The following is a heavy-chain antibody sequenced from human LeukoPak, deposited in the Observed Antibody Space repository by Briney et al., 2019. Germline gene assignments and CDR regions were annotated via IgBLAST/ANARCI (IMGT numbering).Heavy chain of an antibody. J-gene: IGHJ4*02. CDR3: ARHYGSGSYDN. Sequence: ASVKVSCKASGYTFTGYYMHWVRQAPGQGLEWMGRINPNSGNTGYAQKFQGRVTITRNTSISTAYMELSSLRSEDTAVYYCARHYGSGSYDNWGQGTLVTVSS. D-gene: IGHD3-10*01. CDR2: INPNSGNT. CDR1: GYTFTGYY. V-gene: IGHV1-8*03.